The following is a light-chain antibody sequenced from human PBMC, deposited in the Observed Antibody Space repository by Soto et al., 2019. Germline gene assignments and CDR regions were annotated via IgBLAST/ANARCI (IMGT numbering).Light chain of an antibody. CDR2: GAS. J-gene: IGKJ2*01. CDR3: QQYGSSQYT. V-gene: IGKV3-20*01. CDR1: QSVSSSY. Sequence: EIVLTQSPGTLSLSPGERATLSGRASQSVSSSYLAWYQQKPGQAPRLLIYGASRRATGIPDRFSASGSVTDFTLPISRLEPEDFAVYYCQQYGSSQYTFGQGTKLEIK.